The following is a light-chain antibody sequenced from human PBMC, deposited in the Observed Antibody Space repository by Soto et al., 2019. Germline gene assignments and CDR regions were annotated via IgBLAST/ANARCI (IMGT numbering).Light chain of an antibody. Sequence: EIVMTQSPATLSVSPGEGVTLSCRASQSVISNLAWYQQKPGQAPSLLIYDASTRATGIAARFSGSGSGTDFTLSISRLEPEDFAVYYCQHYGGSFIFGPGTKVDIK. CDR1: QSVISN. V-gene: IGKV3-15*01. J-gene: IGKJ3*01. CDR3: QHYGGSFI. CDR2: DAS.